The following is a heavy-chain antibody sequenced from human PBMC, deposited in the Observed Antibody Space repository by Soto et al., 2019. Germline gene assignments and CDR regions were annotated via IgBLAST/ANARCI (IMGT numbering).Heavy chain of an antibody. CDR1: GGTFSSYA. V-gene: IGHV1-69*01. CDR2: IIPIFGTA. Sequence: QVQLVQSGAEVKKPGSSVKVSCKASGGTFSSYAISWVRQAPGQGLEWMGGIIPIFGTANYAQKFQGRVTITAEESTSTAYMELSSLRSEDTAVYYCARDRAYMVSPRIAAAGTGWFDPWGQGTLVTVSS. J-gene: IGHJ5*02. CDR3: ARDRAYMVSPRIAAAGTGWFDP. D-gene: IGHD6-13*01.